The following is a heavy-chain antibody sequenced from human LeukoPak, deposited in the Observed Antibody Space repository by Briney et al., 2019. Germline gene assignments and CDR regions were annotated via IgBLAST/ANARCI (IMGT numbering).Heavy chain of an antibody. J-gene: IGHJ4*02. CDR2: FYHSGNT. D-gene: IGHD3-22*01. CDR3: ARVRYFDTSGYYYDLDS. CDR1: GYSISTGYY. V-gene: IGHV4-38-2*02. Sequence: PSETLSLTCTVSGYSISTGYYWGWIRQPPGKGLEWIGDFYHSGNTYYNPSLKSRLTISVDTSRNQFSLTVSSVTAADTAVYYCARVRYFDTSGYYYDLDSWGQGTLVTVSS.